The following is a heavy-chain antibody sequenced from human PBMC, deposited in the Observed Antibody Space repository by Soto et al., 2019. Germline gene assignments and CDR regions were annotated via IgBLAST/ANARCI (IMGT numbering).Heavy chain of an antibody. CDR2: IEHSWTS. J-gene: IGHJ6*03. CDR1: GGFISSGDYY. CDR3: AREVVPATVDFYYYYIDF. Sequence: QVQLQESGPGLVKPSQTLSLTCTVSGGFISSGDYYWNWIRQLPGRGLEWIGYIEHSWTSFYNPSPKGRVAIALDTTKNQFSRKLNSVTAADTAVYYCAREVVPATVDFYYYYIDFWGKGTTVTASS. V-gene: IGHV4-31*03. D-gene: IGHD2-2*01.